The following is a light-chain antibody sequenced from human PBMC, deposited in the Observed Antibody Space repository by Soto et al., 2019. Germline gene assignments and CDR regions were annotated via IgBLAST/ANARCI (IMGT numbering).Light chain of an antibody. CDR1: QSIGRN. CDR3: QQSYSTPPT. V-gene: IGKV1-39*01. Sequence: DIQITQSPASLSASVGDRVTISCRARQSIGRNLNWYQQKSGKAPTLLIFTSSSLQSGVPSRFSGSGFGTDFILTISSLQPEDFATYYCQQSYSTPPTFGQGTKVDIK. J-gene: IGKJ1*01. CDR2: TSS.